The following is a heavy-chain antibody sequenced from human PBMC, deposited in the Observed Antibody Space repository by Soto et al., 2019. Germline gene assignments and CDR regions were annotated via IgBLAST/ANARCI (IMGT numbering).Heavy chain of an antibody. Sequence: EVKLVESGGGLVQPGGSLRLSCAASGFSFSDYYMDWVRQVPGKGLEWVGRSRNKANSYNPAYAPSVKDRFRISRDNSQVSMYLQMNRLNTEDTAVYYCARDTGGSYDHWGQGALVTVSS. D-gene: IGHD1-26*01. CDR3: ARDTGGSYDH. J-gene: IGHJ5*02. CDR2: SRNKANSYNP. CDR1: GFSFSDYY. V-gene: IGHV3-72*01.